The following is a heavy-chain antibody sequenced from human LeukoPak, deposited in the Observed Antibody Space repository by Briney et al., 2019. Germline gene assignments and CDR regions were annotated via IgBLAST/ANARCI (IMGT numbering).Heavy chain of an antibody. V-gene: IGHV4-34*01. CDR2: INHSGST. CDR1: GGSFSGYY. D-gene: IGHD4-17*01. CDR3: RGEGYGDYRRWFDP. Sequence: PSETLSLTCAVYGGSFSGYYWSWIRQPPGKGLEWIGEINHSGSTNYNPSLESRVTISVDTSKNQFSLKLSSVTAADTAVYYCRGEGYGDYRRWFDPWGQGTLVTVSS. J-gene: IGHJ5*02.